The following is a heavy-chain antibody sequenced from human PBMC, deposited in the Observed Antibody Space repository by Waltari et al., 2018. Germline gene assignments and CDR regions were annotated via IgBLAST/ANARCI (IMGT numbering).Heavy chain of an antibody. Sequence: QVQLVQSGAEVKKPGSSVKVSCKASGGTFSSYAISWVRQAPGQGLEWMGGIIPIFGTANYAQKFQGRVTITTDESTSTAYMELSSLRSEDTAVYYCARGEYSYGYASHYYYYMDVWGKGTTVTVSS. CDR2: IIPIFGTA. J-gene: IGHJ6*03. V-gene: IGHV1-69*05. CDR3: ARGEYSYGYASHYYYYMDV. D-gene: IGHD5-18*01. CDR1: GGTFSSYA.